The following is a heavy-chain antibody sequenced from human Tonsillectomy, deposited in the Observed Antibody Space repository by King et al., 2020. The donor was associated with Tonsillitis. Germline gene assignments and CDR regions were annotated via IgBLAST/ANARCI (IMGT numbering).Heavy chain of an antibody. CDR1: GFTFSGSS. Sequence: VQLVESGGGLVQPGGSLRLSCAASGFTFSGSSMSWVRQAPGKGLEWVSYISISSSTIYYADSVKGRFTISRDNARDSLYLQMHSLRAEDTAVYYCARCAETLKKNYDFWSGYFIDYWGQGTLVTVSS. CDR3: ARCAETLKKNYDFWSGYFIDY. J-gene: IGHJ4*02. V-gene: IGHV3-48*01. CDR2: ISISSSTI. D-gene: IGHD3-3*01.